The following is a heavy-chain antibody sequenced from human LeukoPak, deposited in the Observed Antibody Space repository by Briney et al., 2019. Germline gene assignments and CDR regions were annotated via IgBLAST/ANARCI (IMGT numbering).Heavy chain of an antibody. CDR1: GGSISSGGYY. D-gene: IGHD3-16*01. Sequence: PSETLSLTCTVSGGSISSGGYYWSWIRQPPGKGLEWIGYIYHSGSTYYNPSLKSRVTISVDTSKNQFSLKLSSVTAADTAVYYCARDGEGGGYYWGQGTLVTVSS. CDR3: ARDGEGGGYY. J-gene: IGHJ4*02. CDR2: IYHSGST. V-gene: IGHV4-61*08.